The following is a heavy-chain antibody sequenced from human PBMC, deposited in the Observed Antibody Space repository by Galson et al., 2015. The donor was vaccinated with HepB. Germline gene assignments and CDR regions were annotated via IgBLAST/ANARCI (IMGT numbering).Heavy chain of an antibody. D-gene: IGHD1-26*01. Sequence: SLRLSCAASGFTFDDYAMHWVRQAPGKALEWVSGISWNSGDVGYADSVKGRFTISRDNAKSSLYLQMSSLRPEDTAFYYCASTYSGSYYSWGNGPFDYWGQGTPVTVSS. CDR2: ISWNSGDV. CDR3: ASTYSGSYYSWGNGPFDY. CDR1: GFTFDDYA. J-gene: IGHJ4*02. V-gene: IGHV3-9*01.